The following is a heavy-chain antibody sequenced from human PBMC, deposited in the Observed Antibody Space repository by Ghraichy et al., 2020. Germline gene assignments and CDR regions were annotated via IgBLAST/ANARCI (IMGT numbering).Heavy chain of an antibody. D-gene: IGHD4-11*01. J-gene: IGHJ4*02. CDR3: TGDSNHGAESY. V-gene: IGHV3-9*01. CDR2: ISWDSSII. Sequence: GGSLRLSCAASGFTFDDYAMHWVRQAPGKGLEWVSGISWDSSIIEYADSVKGRFTISRDNAKNSLYLQMNNLRPGDTALYFCTGDSNHGAESYWGQGALVTVSS. CDR1: GFTFDDYA.